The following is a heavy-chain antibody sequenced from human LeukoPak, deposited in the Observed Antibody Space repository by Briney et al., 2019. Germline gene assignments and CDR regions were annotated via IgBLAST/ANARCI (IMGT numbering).Heavy chain of an antibody. D-gene: IGHD3-10*02. Sequence: GSLRLSCADSGFTFSNAWMSWIRQPPGKGLEWIGEINHSGSTNYNPSLKRRVTISVDTSKNQFSLKLSSVTAADTAVYYCARRTRVVRGVPLYYYYYMDVWGKGTTVTISS. J-gene: IGHJ6*03. CDR3: ARRTRVVRGVPLYYYYYMDV. V-gene: IGHV4-34*01. CDR2: INHSGST. CDR1: GFTFSNAW.